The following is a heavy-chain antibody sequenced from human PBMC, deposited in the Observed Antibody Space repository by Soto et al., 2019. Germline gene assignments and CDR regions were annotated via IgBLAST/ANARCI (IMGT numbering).Heavy chain of an antibody. CDR1: GFTFSNDY. CDR2: VNSDESST. D-gene: IGHD3-9*01. J-gene: IGHJ4*01. V-gene: IGHV3-74*01. CDR3: AREGDGTTRYFQAY. Sequence: GGSLRLSCAASGFTFSNDYMHWVRQAPGKGLVWVSRVNSDESSTSYADSVKGRFTISRDNAKKTLYLQMNSLRAEDTAVYYCAREGDGTTRYFQAYSGHGTLVNESS.